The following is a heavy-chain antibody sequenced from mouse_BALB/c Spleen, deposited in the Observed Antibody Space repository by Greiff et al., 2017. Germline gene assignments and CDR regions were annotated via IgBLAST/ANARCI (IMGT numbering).Heavy chain of an antibody. CDR1: GFTFTDYY. CDR3: ARAPGYAMDY. Sequence: EVKLVESGGGLVQPGGSLRLSCATSGFTFTDYYMSWVRQPPGKALEWLGFIRNKANGYTTEYSASVKGRFTISRDNSQSILYLQMNTLRAEDSATYYCARAPGYAMDYWGQGTSVTVSS. J-gene: IGHJ4*01. CDR2: IRNKANGYTT. V-gene: IGHV7-3*02.